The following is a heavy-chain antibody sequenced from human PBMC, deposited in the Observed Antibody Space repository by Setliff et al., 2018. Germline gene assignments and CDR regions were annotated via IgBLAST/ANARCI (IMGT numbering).Heavy chain of an antibody. V-gene: IGHV4-61*09. CDR2: IYTSGST. Sequence: SETLSLTGTVSGGSISSGSYYWSWIRQPAGKGLEWIGHIYTSGSTNYNPSLKSRVTISVDTSKKQLSLKLSSVTAADTAVYYCARGLGVWLMGWFDPWGQGTLVTVSS. D-gene: IGHD5-18*01. J-gene: IGHJ5*02. CDR1: GGSISSGSYY. CDR3: ARGLGVWLMGWFDP.